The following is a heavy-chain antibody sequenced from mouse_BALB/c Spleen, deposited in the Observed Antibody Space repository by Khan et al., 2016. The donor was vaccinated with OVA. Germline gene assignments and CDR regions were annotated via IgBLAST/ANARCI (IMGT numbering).Heavy chain of an antibody. CDR1: GYSITSDYA. V-gene: IGHV3-2*02. J-gene: IGHJ2*01. Sequence: EVQLQESGPGLVKPSQSLSLTCTVTGYSITSDYAWNWIRQFPGNKLEWMGFISYSGNTTYNPSLKSRISITRDTSKNPFFLQLNSVTTEDTATYYCARVYGGDFDYWGQGTTLTVSS. D-gene: IGHD1-1*01. CDR3: ARVYGGDFDY. CDR2: ISYSGNT.